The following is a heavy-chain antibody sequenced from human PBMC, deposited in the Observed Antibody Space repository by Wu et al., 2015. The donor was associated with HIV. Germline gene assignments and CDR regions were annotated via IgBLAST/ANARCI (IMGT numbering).Heavy chain of an antibody. CDR2: MNPSGVRT. CDR3: ARGQFGAHYYYGMDV. CDR1: GYTFSIYY. V-gene: IGHV1-46*01. D-gene: IGHD3-16*01. Sequence: QVQLVQSGAEVKKPGASVKLSCKASGYTFSIYYIHWVRQAPGQGFEWMGLMNPSGVRTSYARKFQGRVTMTRDTSTSTVYMELSSLRSEDTAVYYCARGQFGAHYYYGMDVWGQGTTVTVSS. J-gene: IGHJ6*02.